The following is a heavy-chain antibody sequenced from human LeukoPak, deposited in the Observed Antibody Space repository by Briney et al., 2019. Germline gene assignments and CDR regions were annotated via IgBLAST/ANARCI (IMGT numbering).Heavy chain of an antibody. Sequence: PGRSLRLSCAASGFSFSSYEMTWVRQAPGKGLEWVSYISSSGSAIFYADSVKGRFTISRDNAKNSLFLQMNSLRAEDTAFYYCASKGGFDDWGQGTLVTVSS. J-gene: IGHJ4*02. V-gene: IGHV3-48*03. CDR2: ISSSGSAI. CDR3: ASKGGFDD. CDR1: GFSFSSYE. D-gene: IGHD2-15*01.